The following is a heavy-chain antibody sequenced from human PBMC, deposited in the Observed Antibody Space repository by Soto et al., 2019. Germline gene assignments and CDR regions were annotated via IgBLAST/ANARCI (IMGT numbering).Heavy chain of an antibody. J-gene: IGHJ6*02. Sequence: SVKVSCKASGGTFSTYGISWVRQAPGQGLEWMGGIIPIAGTANYAQKLQGRVTITADESTSTAYMELSSLRSEDTAVYYCARAQGTGWHYYYYGMDVWGLGTTVTVSS. D-gene: IGHD6-19*01. CDR2: IIPIAGTA. V-gene: IGHV1-69*13. CDR1: GGTFSTYG. CDR3: ARAQGTGWHYYYYGMDV.